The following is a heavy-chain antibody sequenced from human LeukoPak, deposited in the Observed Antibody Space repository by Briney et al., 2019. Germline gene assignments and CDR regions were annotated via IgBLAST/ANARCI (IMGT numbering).Heavy chain of an antibody. CDR3: ATTESYYRDSLLEY. V-gene: IGHV4-4*07. D-gene: IGHD1-26*01. J-gene: IGHJ4*02. CDR2: IYGSGNT. Sequence: PSETLSLTCTVSGGSISSYYWSWIRQPPGKGLEWIGRIYGSGNTNYNPSLKSRVTMSVDTSRKQFSLKLSSVTAADTAVYYCATTESYYRDSLLEYWGQGTLVTVSS. CDR1: GGSISSYY.